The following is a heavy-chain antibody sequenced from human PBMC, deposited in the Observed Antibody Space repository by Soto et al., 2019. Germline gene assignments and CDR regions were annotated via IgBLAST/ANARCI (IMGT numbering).Heavy chain of an antibody. CDR3: ARDSTYYYDSSGYYPYYFDY. D-gene: IGHD3-22*01. CDR1: GGTFSSYA. Sequence: SVKVSCKASGGTFSSYAISWVRQAPGQGLEWMGGIIPIFGTANYAQKFQGRVTITADESTSTAYMELSSLRSEDTAVYYCARDSTYYYDSSGYYPYYFDYWGQGTLVTVSS. V-gene: IGHV1-69*13. CDR2: IIPIFGTA. J-gene: IGHJ4*02.